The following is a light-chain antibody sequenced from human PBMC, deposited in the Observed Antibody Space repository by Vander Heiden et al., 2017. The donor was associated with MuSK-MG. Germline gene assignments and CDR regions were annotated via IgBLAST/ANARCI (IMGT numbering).Light chain of an antibody. CDR2: KAS. J-gene: IGKJ1*01. CDR3: QQDNSYSHT. Sequence: DIQMTQSPSTLSASVGDRVTITCRASQSISSWLAWYQQKPGKAPKLLIYKASSLESGVPSRFSGSGSGTEFTLTISSLQPDDFATYYCQQDNSYSHTFGPGTKVEIK. V-gene: IGKV1-5*03. CDR1: QSISSW.